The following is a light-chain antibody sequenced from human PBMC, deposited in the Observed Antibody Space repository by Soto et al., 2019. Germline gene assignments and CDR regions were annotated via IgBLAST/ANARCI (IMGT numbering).Light chain of an antibody. CDR1: QSVSNY. CDR2: GAS. J-gene: IGKJ4*01. Sequence: EIVMTQSPTTLSVSPGERATLSCRASQSVSNYLAWYQQKPGQAPRLLIYGASTRATGIPARISGSGSATEFTLTISSLQSEDFAVYYCQQYNNWPLTFGGGTKVEI. V-gene: IGKV3-15*01. CDR3: QQYNNWPLT.